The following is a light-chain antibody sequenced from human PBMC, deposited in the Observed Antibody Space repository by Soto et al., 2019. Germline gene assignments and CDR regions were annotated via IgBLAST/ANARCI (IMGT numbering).Light chain of an antibody. Sequence: QSVLTQPPSASXXXGQRVTISCSGSSSNIGTNYVYWYKQLPGTAPKLLIYCNDQRPSGVPDRLSGSKSGTSASLAISGLRSEDEADYYCATRDNSLSRWVFGGGTQLTVL. J-gene: IGLJ3*02. V-gene: IGLV1-47*02. CDR2: CND. CDR1: SSNIGTNY. CDR3: ATRDNSLSRWV.